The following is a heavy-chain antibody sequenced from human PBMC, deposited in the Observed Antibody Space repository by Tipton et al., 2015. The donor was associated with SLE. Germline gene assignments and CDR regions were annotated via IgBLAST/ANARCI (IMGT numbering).Heavy chain of an antibody. Sequence: TLSLTCTVSGGSISNYYWSWIRQPPGKGLEWIGEINHSGSTNYNPSLKSRVTMSVDTSKNQFSLKLSSVTAADTAVYYCAREPRSGYHDYWGQGTLVIVSS. CDR3: AREPRSGYHDY. J-gene: IGHJ4*02. V-gene: IGHV4-59*12. CDR2: INHSGST. D-gene: IGHD3-3*01. CDR1: GGSISNYY.